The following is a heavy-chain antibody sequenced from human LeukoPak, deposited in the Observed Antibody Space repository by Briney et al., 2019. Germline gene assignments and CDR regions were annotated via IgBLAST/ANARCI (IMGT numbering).Heavy chain of an antibody. CDR2: IYTSGST. D-gene: IGHD2/OR15-2a*01. CDR3: AALRPFSTSYYFDY. J-gene: IGHJ4*02. CDR1: GGSISSYY. V-gene: IGHV4-4*07. Sequence: SETLSLTCTVSGGSISSYYWSWIRQPAGKGLEWIGRIYTSGSTNYNPSLKSRVTMSVDTSKNQFSLKLSSVTAADTAVYYCAALRPFSTSYYFDYWGQGTLVTVS.